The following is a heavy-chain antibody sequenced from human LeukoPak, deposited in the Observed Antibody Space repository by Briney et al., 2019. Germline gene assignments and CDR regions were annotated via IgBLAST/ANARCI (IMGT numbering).Heavy chain of an antibody. J-gene: IGHJ3*02. Sequence: ASVRVSCKASGYTFNSYGYNWVRQAPGQGLEWMGWISAYNGGIIYAQKLQGRVTMTIDTSTSTANMELRSLRSDDTAVYYCARGTEAYDIWGQGTMVTVSS. CDR1: GYTFNSYG. CDR3: ARGTEAYDI. V-gene: IGHV1-18*01. CDR2: ISAYNGGI.